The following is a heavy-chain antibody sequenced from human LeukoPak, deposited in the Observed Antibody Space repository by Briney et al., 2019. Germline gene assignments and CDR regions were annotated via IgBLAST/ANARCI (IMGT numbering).Heavy chain of an antibody. V-gene: IGHV3-23*01. CDR2: ISDSGVTA. Sequence: GGSLRLSCVVSGFTFSNYAMTWVRQAPGQGLDWVSAISDSGVTAYYADSVKGRFTISRDNSKSTLYLQMNSLRAEDTAVYYCANLNAPYWGNFDDWGQGTLVTVSS. J-gene: IGHJ4*02. CDR3: ANLNAPYWGNFDD. D-gene: IGHD3-16*01. CDR1: GFTFSNYA.